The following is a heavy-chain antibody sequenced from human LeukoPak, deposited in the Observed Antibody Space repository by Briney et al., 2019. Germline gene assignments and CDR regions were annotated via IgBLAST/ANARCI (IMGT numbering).Heavy chain of an antibody. Sequence: GGSLRLSCAASGFTFTSYAMTWVRQAAGGGLEWVSTISGTSGATSYADSVDGRFSISRDDSKNTLSLQMTSLRVEDTAVYFCARVHPDYNDEYNWFDSWGQGTLVTVSS. CDR3: ARVHPDYNDEYNWFDS. J-gene: IGHJ5*01. CDR2: ISGTSGAT. V-gene: IGHV3-23*01. D-gene: IGHD3-10*01. CDR1: GFTFTSYA.